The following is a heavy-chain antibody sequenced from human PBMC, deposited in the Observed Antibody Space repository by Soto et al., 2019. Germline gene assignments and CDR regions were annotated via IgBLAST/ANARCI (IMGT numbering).Heavy chain of an antibody. CDR2: INHSGNT. D-gene: IGHD2-21*01. CDR3: ARVVVGPTNYFDP. V-gene: IGHV4-34*01. J-gene: IGHJ5*02. Sequence: SETLSLTCGVNGGSFNAYYWSWIRQPPGKGPEWIGEINHSGNTNYNSALKSRVTISVDTSKNQFSLNLTSVTAADTAVYYCARVVVGPTNYFDPWGQGTLVTVSS. CDR1: GGSFNAYY.